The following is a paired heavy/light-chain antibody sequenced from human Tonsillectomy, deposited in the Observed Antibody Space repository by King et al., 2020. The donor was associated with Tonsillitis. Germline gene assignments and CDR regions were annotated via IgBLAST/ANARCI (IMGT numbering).Heavy chain of an antibody. D-gene: IGHD3-22*01. Sequence: QVQLVQSGPELKKPGASVKVSCKPSGYTFTSRSLSWVRQAPGQGPEWMGWISASNGNTNYAQNLQGRVTMTRDTSTGTAYMELRSLRSDDTAVYFCARMNYYDNNAFYYGGAFDVWGHGTMVTVSS. J-gene: IGHJ3*01. CDR3: ARMNYYDNNAFYYGGAFDV. CDR2: ISASNGNT. CDR1: GYTFTSRS. V-gene: IGHV1-18*04.
Light chain of an antibody. V-gene: IGLV2-11*01. CDR3: SSYSGSYTWV. CDR1: SINYDS. CDR2: DVN. J-gene: IGLJ3*02. Sequence: QSALTQPRSVSGSPGQSVTISCTGTSINYDSVSWYQQQPGNVPRLVLYDVNKRPSGVPDRFSGSKSGQTASLTISGLQAEDEGDFYCSSYSGSYTWVFGGGTKVTVL.